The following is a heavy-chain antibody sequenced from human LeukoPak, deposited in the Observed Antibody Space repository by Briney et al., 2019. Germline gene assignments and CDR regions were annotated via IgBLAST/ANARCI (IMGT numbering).Heavy chain of an antibody. CDR2: IRYDGSNK. V-gene: IGHV3-30*02. J-gene: IGHJ4*02. Sequence: PGGSLRLSCAASGFTFSSYGMHWVRQAPGKGLEWVAFIRYDGSNKYYADSVKGRFTISRDNSKNTLYLQMNSLRAEDTAVYYCAKDIVVVVAAPTPDFDYWGQRTLVTVSS. CDR3: AKDIVVVVAAPTPDFDY. D-gene: IGHD2-15*01. CDR1: GFTFSSYG.